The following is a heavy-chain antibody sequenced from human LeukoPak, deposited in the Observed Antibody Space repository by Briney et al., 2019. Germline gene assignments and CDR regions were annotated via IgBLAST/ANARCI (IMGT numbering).Heavy chain of an antibody. D-gene: IGHD2-8*01. Sequence: SVKVSCKASGGTLSSYAISWVRQAPGQGLEWMGGIIPIFGTASYAQKFQGRVTITTDESTSTAYMELSSLRSEDTAVYYCARDYCTNGVCYENKFDYWGQGTLVAVSS. V-gene: IGHV1-69*05. CDR2: IIPIFGTA. CDR3: ARDYCTNGVCYENKFDY. J-gene: IGHJ4*02. CDR1: GGTLSSYA.